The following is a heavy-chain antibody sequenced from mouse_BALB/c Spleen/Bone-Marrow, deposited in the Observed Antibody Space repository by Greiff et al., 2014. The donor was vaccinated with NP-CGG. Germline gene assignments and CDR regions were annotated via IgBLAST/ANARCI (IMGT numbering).Heavy chain of an antibody. D-gene: IGHD2-4*01. CDR1: GFNIKDTY. CDR2: IDPVNGNT. CDR3: ANYDYGWYFDV. J-gene: IGHJ1*01. Sequence: DVQLQESGAELVKPGASVKLSCTASGFNIKDTYMHWVKQRPEQGLEWIGRIDPVNGNTKYDPKFQGKATITAGTSSNTAYLQLSSLTSEDTAVYYCANYDYGWYFDVWGAGTTVTVSS. V-gene: IGHV14-3*02.